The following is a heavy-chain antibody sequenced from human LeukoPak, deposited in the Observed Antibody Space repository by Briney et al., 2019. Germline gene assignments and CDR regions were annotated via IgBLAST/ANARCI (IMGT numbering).Heavy chain of an antibody. V-gene: IGHV4-38-2*01. CDR3: ARGLSDSWSYYFDY. CDR2: IYHGGST. CDR1: GNSLSSGYY. J-gene: IGHJ4*02. D-gene: IGHD6-13*01. Sequence: SETLSLTCAVSGNSLSSGYYWGWIRQTPGKGLEWIGSIYHGGSTYYNPSLKSRVTISVDTSKDQFSLKLSSVTAADTAVYYCARGLSDSWSYYFDYWGQGTLVTVSS.